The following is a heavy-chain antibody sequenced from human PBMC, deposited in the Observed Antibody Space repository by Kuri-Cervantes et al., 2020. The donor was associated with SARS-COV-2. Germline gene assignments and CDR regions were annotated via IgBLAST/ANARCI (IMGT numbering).Heavy chain of an antibody. J-gene: IGHJ4*02. CDR2: ISSSGSTI. V-gene: IGHV3-11*04. CDR1: GFTFSDYY. D-gene: IGHD2-2*02. Sequence: GESLKISCAASGFTFSDYYMSWIRQAPGKGLEWVSYISSSGSTIYYADSVKGRFTISRDNAKNSLYLQMNSLRAEDTAVYYCAKDQKLKYPSLVDYWGQGTLVTVSS. CDR3: AKDQKLKYPSLVDY.